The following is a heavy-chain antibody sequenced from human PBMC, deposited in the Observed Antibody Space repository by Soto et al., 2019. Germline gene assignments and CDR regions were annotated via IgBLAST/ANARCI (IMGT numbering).Heavy chain of an antibody. CDR3: ARSDLEAGTPPYYYYGMDV. D-gene: IGHD6-19*01. Sequence: PGESLKISCNGSGYSFTSYWISWVRQMPGKGLEWMGRIDPSDSYTNYSPSFQGHVTISADKSISTAYLQWSSLKASDTAMYYCARSDLEAGTPPYYYYGMDVWGQGTTVTVSS. CDR1: GYSFTSYW. J-gene: IGHJ6*02. CDR2: IDPSDSYT. V-gene: IGHV5-10-1*01.